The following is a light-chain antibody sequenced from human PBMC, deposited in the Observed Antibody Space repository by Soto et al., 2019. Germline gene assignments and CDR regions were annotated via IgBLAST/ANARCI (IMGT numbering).Light chain of an antibody. Sequence: AIQMTHSPSSLSASVGDRVTITCRASQGIRNDLGWYQQKPGKAPKLLIYAASSLQSGVPSRFSGSGSGTDFTLTISSLQPEDFAPYYCLQDYNYPQKFGQGTQVEIK. CDR2: AAS. CDR3: LQDYNYPQK. CDR1: QGIRND. J-gene: IGKJ1*01. V-gene: IGKV1-6*01.